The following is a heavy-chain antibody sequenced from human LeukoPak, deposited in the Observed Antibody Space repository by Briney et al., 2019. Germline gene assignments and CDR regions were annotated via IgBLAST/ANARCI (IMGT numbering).Heavy chain of an antibody. Sequence: SETLSLTCTVSGASINNNFWTWIRQPPGKGLEWIGYIYSSGSANYNPSLKSRVIISGDTSKNQISLNLTSVTAADTAVYYCAKNKEEQWVRGFFDYWGQGTLVTVSS. CDR1: GASINNNF. J-gene: IGHJ4*02. CDR2: IYSSGSA. V-gene: IGHV4-59*08. D-gene: IGHD6-19*01. CDR3: AKNKEEQWVRGFFDY.